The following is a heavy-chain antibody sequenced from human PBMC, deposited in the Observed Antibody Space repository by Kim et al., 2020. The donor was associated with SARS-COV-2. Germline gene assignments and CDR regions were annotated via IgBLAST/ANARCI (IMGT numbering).Heavy chain of an antibody. CDR1: GFTVSSNY. J-gene: IGHJ1*01. CDR3: VGGRGRHYI. CDR2: ICSGDSP. D-gene: IGHD3-16*01. V-gene: IGHV3-53*01. Sequence: GGSLRLSCAASGFTVSSNYMSWVRQAPGKGLEWVSIICSGDSPYYADSVKDRCTISRDNSKNKLVLRLNSRRVEEKAVYYCVGGRGRHYIWGRGTLVSVS.